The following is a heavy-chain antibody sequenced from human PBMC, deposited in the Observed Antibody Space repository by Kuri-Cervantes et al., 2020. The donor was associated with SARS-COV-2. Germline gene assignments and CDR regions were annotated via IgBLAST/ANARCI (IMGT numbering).Heavy chain of an antibody. V-gene: IGHV3-30-3*01. Sequence: GGSLRLSCAASGFTFSSYAMHWVRQAPGKGLEWVAVISYDGSNKYYADSVKGRLTISRDNSKNTLYLQMNSLRAEDTAVYYCASELLLRFDYWGQGTLVTVSS. CDR2: ISYDGSNK. J-gene: IGHJ4*02. CDR1: GFTFSSYA. CDR3: ASELLLRFDY. D-gene: IGHD5-12*01.